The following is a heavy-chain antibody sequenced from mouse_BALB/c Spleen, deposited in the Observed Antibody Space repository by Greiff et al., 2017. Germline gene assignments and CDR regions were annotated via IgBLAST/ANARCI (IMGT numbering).Heavy chain of an antibody. CDR2: INPSNGRT. V-gene: IGHV1S81*02. D-gene: IGHD2-3*01. J-gene: IGHJ2*01. CDR3: ARDHDGYYVGY. Sequence: QVQLQQPGAELVKPGASVKLSCKASGYTFTSYWMHWVKQRPGQGLEWIGEINPSNGRTNYNEKFKSKATLTVDKSSSTAYMQLSSLTSEDSAVYYCARDHDGYYVGYWGQGTTLTVSS. CDR1: GYTFTSYW.